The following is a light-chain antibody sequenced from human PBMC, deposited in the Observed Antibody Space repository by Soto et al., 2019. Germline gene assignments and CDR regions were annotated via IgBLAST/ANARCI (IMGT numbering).Light chain of an antibody. Sequence: ENVLTQSPATLSLSPGERDTISCRASQSVSSYLAWYQQKPGQAPRLLIYDASNRATGIPARFSGSGSGTDFTPTISSLEPEDFAVYYCQQRSNWPPWTFGQGTKVDIK. CDR2: DAS. V-gene: IGKV3-11*01. J-gene: IGKJ1*01. CDR1: QSVSSY. CDR3: QQRSNWPPWT.